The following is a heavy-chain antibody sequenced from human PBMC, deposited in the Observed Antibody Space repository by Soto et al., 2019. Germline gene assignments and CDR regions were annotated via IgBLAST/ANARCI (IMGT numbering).Heavy chain of an antibody. Sequence: SDTLSLTFTVSGDSLDYYYWSWIRQPPGKGLEWIVDVSDSGRTNYNPSLRSRVTISVDTSKNQLSLKLNSVTAADTAVYYCARDSTTWFPYYGIHXWGQVTTVTVS. CDR1: GDSLDYYY. D-gene: IGHD2-2*01. CDR2: VSDSGRT. CDR3: ARDSTTWFPYYGIHX. V-gene: IGHV4-59*01. J-gene: IGHJ6*02.